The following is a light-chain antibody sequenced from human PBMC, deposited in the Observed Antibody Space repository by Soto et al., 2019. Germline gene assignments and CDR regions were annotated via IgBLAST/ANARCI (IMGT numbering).Light chain of an antibody. V-gene: IGKV1-5*01. CDR1: QSINSW. CDR2: DAS. CDR3: KQYDSYSYT. Sequence: DIQMTQSPSTLSASVGDRVTITCRASQSINSWLAWYQQKPGKAPKLLIYDASSLESGVPSRFSGSGSGTEFTLTISSLQPDDFATYYCKQYDSYSYTFGQGTRLEIK. J-gene: IGKJ2*01.